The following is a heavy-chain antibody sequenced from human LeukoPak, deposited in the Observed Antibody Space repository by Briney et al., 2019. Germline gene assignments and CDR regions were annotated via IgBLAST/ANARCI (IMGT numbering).Heavy chain of an antibody. CDR2: INHSGST. CDR3: ARHGRRYIAAAGNSGLHYAFDI. Sequence: SETLSLTCAVYGGSFSGYYWSWIRQPPGKGLEWIGEINHSGSTNYNPSLKSRVTISVDTSKNQFSLKLSFVTAADTAVYYCARHGRRYIAAAGNSGLHYAFDIWGQGTMVTVSS. V-gene: IGHV4-34*01. CDR1: GGSFSGYY. D-gene: IGHD6-13*01. J-gene: IGHJ3*02.